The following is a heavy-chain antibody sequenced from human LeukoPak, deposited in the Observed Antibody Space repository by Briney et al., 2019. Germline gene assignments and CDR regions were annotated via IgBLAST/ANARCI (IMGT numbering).Heavy chain of an antibody. CDR2: ISAYNGNT. J-gene: IGHJ6*03. CDR3: ARDLRPSDYCYYMDV. Sequence: GASVKVSCKASGYTFSNYGISGVRQAPGQGLEWMAWISAYNGNTNYAQKFQGRVTMTTDTPTSTAYMELRSLRSDDTAVYYCARDLRPSDYCYYMDVWGKGTTVTVSS. D-gene: IGHD3-10*01. V-gene: IGHV1-18*01. CDR1: GYTFSNYG.